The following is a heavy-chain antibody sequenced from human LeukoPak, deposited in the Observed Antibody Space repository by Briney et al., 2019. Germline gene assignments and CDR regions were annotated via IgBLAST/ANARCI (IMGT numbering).Heavy chain of an antibody. D-gene: IGHD5-24*01. CDR2: INSNSGRT. V-gene: IGHV1-2*02. J-gene: IGHJ4*02. Sequence: ASVTVSCKASGYTFTGYYMHWVRQAPGQGLEWVGLINSNSGRTNYSQKFQRKVNMNRQTSISTAYVELSRLRSDDTFVYYCARGHSRWLLLGGVFHYWGGGTVVSVPS. CDR1: GYTFTGYY. CDR3: ARGHSRWLLLGGVFHY.